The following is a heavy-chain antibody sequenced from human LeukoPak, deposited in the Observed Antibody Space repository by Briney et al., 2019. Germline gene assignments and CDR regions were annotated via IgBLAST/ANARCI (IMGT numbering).Heavy chain of an antibody. D-gene: IGHD3-10*01. CDR1: GGSISSYY. V-gene: IGHV4-59*01. CDR3: ARDLWFGTADAFDI. J-gene: IGHJ3*02. Sequence: PSETLSLTCTVSGGSISSYYWSWIRQPPGKGLEWIGYIYYSGSTNYNPSLKSRVTISVDTSKNQFSLKLSSVTAADTAVYYCARDLWFGTADAFDIWGQGTMVTVSS. CDR2: IYYSGST.